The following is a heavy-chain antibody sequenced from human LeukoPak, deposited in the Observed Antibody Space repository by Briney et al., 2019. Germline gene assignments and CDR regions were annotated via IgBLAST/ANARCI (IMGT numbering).Heavy chain of an antibody. CDR3: ARAPGECTSGSCAIDY. CDR1: GFSFGGHE. Sequence: GGSLRLSCAASGFSFGGHEMNWVRQAPGKGLEWVSYISSRDSTIYYADSVKGRFTISRDNAKNSLYLQMNSLRAEDTAVYYCARAPGECTSGSCAIDYWGQGTLVTVSS. J-gene: IGHJ4*02. D-gene: IGHD2-15*01. V-gene: IGHV3-48*03. CDR2: ISSRDSTI.